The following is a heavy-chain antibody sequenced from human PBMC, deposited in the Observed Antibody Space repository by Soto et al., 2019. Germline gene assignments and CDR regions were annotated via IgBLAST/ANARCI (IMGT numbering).Heavy chain of an antibody. J-gene: IGHJ4*02. CDR1: GFAFNRYY. V-gene: IGHV3-7*01. D-gene: IGHD3-22*01. CDR3: ARYCAYDSIYYCSSDRLEY. CDR2: VDQDGSAK. Sequence: PGWSLRLSCAASGFAFNRYYMSWVRQAPGKGLEWVATVDQDGSAKYYVDSVKGRFTISRDNAKNSLYVQMNSLRGEDTAVYYCARYCAYDSIYYCSSDRLEYWGKGTPVTVSS.